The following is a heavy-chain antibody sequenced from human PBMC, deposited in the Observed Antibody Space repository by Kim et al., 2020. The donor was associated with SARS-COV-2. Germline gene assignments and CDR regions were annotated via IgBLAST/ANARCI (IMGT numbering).Heavy chain of an antibody. J-gene: IGHJ4*02. CDR1: GFTFSTYG. CDR2: ITGNGAVT. Sequence: GGSLRLSCAASGFTFSTYGMSWVRQAPGKGLEWVSAITGNGAVTYYADSVKGRFAISRDNSKNTLYLQMNSLRAEDTAIYYCAKRGVDAVMGRLCEYWGQGTLVTVSS. V-gene: IGHV3-23*01. D-gene: IGHD5-18*01. CDR3: AKRGVDAVMGRLCEY.